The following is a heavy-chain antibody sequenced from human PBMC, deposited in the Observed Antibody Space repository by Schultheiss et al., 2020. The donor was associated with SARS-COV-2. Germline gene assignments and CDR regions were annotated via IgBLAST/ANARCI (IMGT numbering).Heavy chain of an antibody. Sequence: GGSLRLSCAASGFTFDDYAMHWVRQAPGKGLEWVSGISWNSGSIGYADSVKGRFTISRDNAKNSLYLQMNSLRAEDTAVYYCARDYGDYLDYWGQGTLVTVSS. D-gene: IGHD4-17*01. V-gene: IGHV3-9*01. J-gene: IGHJ4*02. CDR2: ISWNSGSI. CDR1: GFTFDDYA. CDR3: ARDYGDYLDY.